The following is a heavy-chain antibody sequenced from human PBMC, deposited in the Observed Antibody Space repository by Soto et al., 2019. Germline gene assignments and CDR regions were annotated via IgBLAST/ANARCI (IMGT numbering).Heavy chain of an antibody. CDR3: ARDLLAAAGTAGFDS. V-gene: IGHV1-69*14. CDR2: IIPIFGTA. D-gene: IGHD6-13*01. CDR1: GGTFSSYA. J-gene: IGHJ4*02. Sequence: QVQLVQSGAEVKKPGSSVKVSCKASGGTFSSYAISWVRQAPGQGLEWMGGIIPIFGTANYAQKFQGRVTIPADKSTTTAYMERSSLRSEDTAVYYCARDLLAAAGTAGFDSWGQGTLVTVSS.